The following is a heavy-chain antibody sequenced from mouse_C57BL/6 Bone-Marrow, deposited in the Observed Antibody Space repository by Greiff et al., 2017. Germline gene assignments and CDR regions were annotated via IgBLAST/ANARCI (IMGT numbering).Heavy chain of an antibody. J-gene: IGHJ4*01. Sequence: VQLQQSGAELVRPGASVKLSCTASGFNIKDYYMHWVKQRPEQGLEWIGRIDPEDGDTEYAPKFQGKATMTAATSSNTASLQLSRLTSEDTTIYYCTPGGCAMDYWGQGTSVTVSS. V-gene: IGHV14-1*01. CDR3: TPGGCAMDY. CDR1: GFNIKDYY. CDR2: IDPEDGDT.